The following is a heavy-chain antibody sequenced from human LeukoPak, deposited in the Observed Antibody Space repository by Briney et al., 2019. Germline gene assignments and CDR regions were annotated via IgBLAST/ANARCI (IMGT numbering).Heavy chain of an antibody. Sequence: GGSLRLSCAASGFTFDDYGMSWVRQAPGKGLEWVSGINWNGGSTGYADSVKGRFTNSRDNAKNSLYLQMNSLRAEDTALYYCARRGYSGYADPFDYWGQGTLVTVSS. V-gene: IGHV3-20*04. J-gene: IGHJ4*02. CDR2: INWNGGST. CDR1: GFTFDDYG. CDR3: ARRGYSGYADPFDY. D-gene: IGHD5-12*01.